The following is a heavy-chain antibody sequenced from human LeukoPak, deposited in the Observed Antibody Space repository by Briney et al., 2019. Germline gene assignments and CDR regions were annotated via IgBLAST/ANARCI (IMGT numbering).Heavy chain of an antibody. CDR1: GFTFTSSA. CDR3: AADVIVGATKDFDY. V-gene: IGHV1-58*02. CDR2: IVVGSGNT. Sequence: SVKVSCKASGFTFTSSAMQWVRQARGQRLEWIGWIVVGSGNTNYAQKSQERVTITRDMSTSTACMELSSLRSEDTAVYYCAADVIVGATKDFDYWGQGTLVTVSS. J-gene: IGHJ4*02. D-gene: IGHD1-26*01.